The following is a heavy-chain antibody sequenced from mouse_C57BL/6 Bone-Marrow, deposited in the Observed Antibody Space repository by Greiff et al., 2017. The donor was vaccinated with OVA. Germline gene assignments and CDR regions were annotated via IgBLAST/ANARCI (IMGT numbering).Heavy chain of an antibody. CDR1: GYNIKDDY. CDR2: IDPENGDT. D-gene: IGHD1-1*01. Sequence: EVQLQQSGAELVRPGASVKLSCTASGYNIKDDYMHWVKQRPEQGLEWIGWIDPENGDTRYTTKFKGKATITADTSSNTAYLELSSLTSEDTAVYYGTTEITTDYWGQGTTLTVSS. J-gene: IGHJ2*01. CDR3: TTEITTDY. V-gene: IGHV14-4*01.